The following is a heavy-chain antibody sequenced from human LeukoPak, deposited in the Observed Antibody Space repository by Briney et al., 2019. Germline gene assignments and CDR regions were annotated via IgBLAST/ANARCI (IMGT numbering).Heavy chain of an antibody. Sequence: PSETLSLTCTVSGGSISSYYWSWIRQPPGKGVEGIGCIYTSGSNNYNPSLKSRVTISVDKSKNQFSLKLSSVTAADTAVYYCARLIGDFWSGYYFDYWGQGTLVTVSS. CDR1: GGSISSYY. CDR3: ARLIGDFWSGYYFDY. CDR2: IYTSGSN. J-gene: IGHJ4*02. D-gene: IGHD3-3*01. V-gene: IGHV4-4*09.